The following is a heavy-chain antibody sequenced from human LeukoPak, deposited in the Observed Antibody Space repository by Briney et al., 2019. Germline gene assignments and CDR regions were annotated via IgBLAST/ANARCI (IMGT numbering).Heavy chain of an antibody. CDR3: ARMGNDYGDYNVY. J-gene: IGHJ4*02. CDR1: GFTVSSNY. Sequence: GGSLRLSCAASGFTVSSNYMSWVRQAPGKGLEWVSVIYSGGSTYYADSVKGRFTISRDNSKNTLYLQMNNLRAEDTAVYYCARMGNDYGDYNVYWGQGTLVTVSS. CDR2: IYSGGST. V-gene: IGHV3-53*01. D-gene: IGHD4-17*01.